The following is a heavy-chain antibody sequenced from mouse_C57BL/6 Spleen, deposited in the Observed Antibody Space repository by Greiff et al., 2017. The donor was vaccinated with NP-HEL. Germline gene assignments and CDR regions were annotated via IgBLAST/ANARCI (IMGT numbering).Heavy chain of an antibody. CDR2: IWSDGST. CDR1: GFSLTSYG. CDR3: GRNSNWDYAMDY. J-gene: IGHJ4*01. D-gene: IGHD2-5*01. Sequence: VKLMESGPGLVAPSQSLSITCTVSGFSLTSYGVHWVRQPPGKGLEWLVVIWSDGSTTYNSALKSRLSISKDNSKSQVFLKMNSLQTDDTAMYYCGRNSNWDYAMDYWGQGTSVTVSS. V-gene: IGHV2-6*02.